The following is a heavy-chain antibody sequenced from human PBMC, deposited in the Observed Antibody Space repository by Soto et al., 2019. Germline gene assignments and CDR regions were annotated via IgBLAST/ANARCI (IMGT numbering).Heavy chain of an antibody. CDR3: ASAGRTDLDWYGMDV. D-gene: IGHD3-9*01. Sequence: SETLSLICTVSGGSISSYYWSWIRQPPGKGLEWIGYIYYSGSTNYNPSLKSRVTISVDTSKNQFSLKLSSVTAADTAVYYCASAGRTDLDWYGMDVWGQGTTVTVSS. CDR1: GGSISSYY. V-gene: IGHV4-59*01. J-gene: IGHJ6*02. CDR2: IYYSGST.